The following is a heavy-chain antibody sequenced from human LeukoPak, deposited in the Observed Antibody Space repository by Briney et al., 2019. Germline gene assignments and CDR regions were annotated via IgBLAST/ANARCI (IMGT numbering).Heavy chain of an antibody. CDR3: ARVDSSGYPDNWFDP. CDR2: IIPIFGTA. D-gene: IGHD3-22*01. Sequence: ASVKVSCKASGGTFSSYAISWVRQAPGQGLEWMGGIIPIFGTANYAQKFQGRVTITADESTSTAYMELSSLRSEDTAVYYCARVDSSGYPDNWFDPWGQGTLVTVSS. CDR1: GGTFSSYA. V-gene: IGHV1-69*13. J-gene: IGHJ5*02.